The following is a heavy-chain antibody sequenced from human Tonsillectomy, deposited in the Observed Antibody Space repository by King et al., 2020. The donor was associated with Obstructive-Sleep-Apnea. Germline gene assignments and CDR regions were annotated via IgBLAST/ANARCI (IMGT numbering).Heavy chain of an antibody. CDR1: GASIDNRNYY. CDR2: IYYSGVT. Sequence: PLQESGPGLVKPSETLSLTCNVSGASIDNRNYYWGWIRQPPGKGLEWIGLIYYSGVTYYNASLKSRVTISIDTSKNHFSLKMTSVTATDTAVYFCARAWGLRQLDHWGQGALVTVSS. D-gene: IGHD5-12*01. J-gene: IGHJ4*02. CDR3: ARAWGLRQLDH. V-gene: IGHV4-39*07.